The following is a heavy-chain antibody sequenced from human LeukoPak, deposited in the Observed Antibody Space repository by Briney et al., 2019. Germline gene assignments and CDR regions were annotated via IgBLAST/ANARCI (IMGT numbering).Heavy chain of an antibody. CDR2: FYYSGST. CDR1: GGSISSYY. J-gene: IGHJ4*02. Sequence: PSETLSLTCTVSGGSISSYYWSWIRQPPGKGLEWIGYFYYSGSTNYNPSLKSRVTISVDTSKNQFSLKLSSVTAADTAVYYCARSPPRDYYDSSGYWAYWGQGTLVTVSS. CDR3: ARSPPRDYYDSSGYWAY. V-gene: IGHV4-59*12. D-gene: IGHD3-22*01.